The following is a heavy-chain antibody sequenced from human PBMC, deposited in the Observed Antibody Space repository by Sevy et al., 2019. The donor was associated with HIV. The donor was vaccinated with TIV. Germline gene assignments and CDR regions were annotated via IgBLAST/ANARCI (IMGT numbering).Heavy chain of an antibody. CDR3: ARAITMIVVGAFDI. CDR1: GFTFSSYA. D-gene: IGHD3-22*01. J-gene: IGHJ3*02. CDR2: ISYDGSNK. V-gene: IGHV3-30-3*01. Sequence: EGSLRLSCAASGFTFSSYAMHWVRQAPGKGLEWVAVISYDGSNKYYADSVKGRFTISRDNSKNTLYLQMNSLRAEDTAVYYCARAITMIVVGAFDIWGQGTMVTVSS.